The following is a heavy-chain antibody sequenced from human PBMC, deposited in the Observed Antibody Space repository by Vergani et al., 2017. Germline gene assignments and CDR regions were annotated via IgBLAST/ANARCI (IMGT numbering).Heavy chain of an antibody. Sequence: GQLVESGGGVVQPGGSLRLSCAASGFTFNSYGMHWVRQAPGKGLEWVASIRSDESRRYYGDSMEGPFTISRDNSKNTLYLQMKSLRPEDTAVYYCTRGGDIVEVYGFDPWGQGTLVTVSS. J-gene: IGHJ5*02. V-gene: IGHV3-30*02. D-gene: IGHD2-2*01. CDR2: IRSDESRR. CDR3: TRGGDIVEVYGFDP. CDR1: GFTFNSYG.